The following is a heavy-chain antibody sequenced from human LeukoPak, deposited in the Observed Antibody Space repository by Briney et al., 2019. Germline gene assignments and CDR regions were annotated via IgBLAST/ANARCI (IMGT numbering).Heavy chain of an antibody. CDR1: VFTLSSDR. CDR2: ISSSSSTI. Sequence: GGSLRLSCAASVFTLSSDRMIWVRQAQWKGLEWVSYISSSSSTIYYADSVKGRFTISRDNAKNSLYLQMNSLRAEDTAVYYCARDRAHSSSSGLDYWGQGTLVTVSS. CDR3: ARDRAHSSSSGLDY. V-gene: IGHV3-48*01. J-gene: IGHJ4*02. D-gene: IGHD6-13*01.